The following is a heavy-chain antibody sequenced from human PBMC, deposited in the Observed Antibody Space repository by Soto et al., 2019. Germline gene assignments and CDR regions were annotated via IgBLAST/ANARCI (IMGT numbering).Heavy chain of an antibody. CDR3: VTLLSVGGTRRPIDYCTY. J-gene: IGHJ4*02. CDR1: GFTFNKYP. D-gene: IGHD6-13*01. V-gene: IGHV3-23*01. CDR2: ISTSGGST. Sequence: EVQLLDSGGGLVRPGGSLRLSCAASGFTFNKYPMSWVRQAPGKGLEWVSAISTSGGSTYYADSVKGRFTISRDNSKNMDLLKMNSLRAEDTAVYYCVTLLSVGGTRRPIDYCTYGGQGTLVTVSS.